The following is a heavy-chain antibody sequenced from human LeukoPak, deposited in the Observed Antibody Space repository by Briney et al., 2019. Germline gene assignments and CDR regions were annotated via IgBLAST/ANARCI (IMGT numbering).Heavy chain of an antibody. CDR2: ISSNGDSI. CDR1: GFSFGDYA. CDR3: AKGFRAAVGSYFDY. J-gene: IGHJ4*02. D-gene: IGHD6-19*01. Sequence: GGSLRLSCAASGFSFGDYAMHWVRQSPGKGLEWVSGISSNGDSIGYADSVKGRFTISRDNAKNSLYLEMKSLRVEDTALYYCAKGFRAAVGSYFDYWGQETLVTVSS. V-gene: IGHV3-9*01.